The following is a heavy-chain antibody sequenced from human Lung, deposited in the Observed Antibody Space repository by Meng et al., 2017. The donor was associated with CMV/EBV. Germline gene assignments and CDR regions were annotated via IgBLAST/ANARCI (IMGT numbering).Heavy chain of an antibody. CDR1: GFSFSDYY. Sequence: GESLKISCEGSGFSFSDYYMIWIRQAPGKGLEWLAYISSSGNSIYYTDSVEGRFTISRDNARNSLYLQMNSLRVDDTAVYYCARDRGGNYYVDYWGQGTLVTVSS. J-gene: IGHJ4*02. D-gene: IGHD4-23*01. V-gene: IGHV3-11*01. CDR2: ISSSGNSI. CDR3: ARDRGGNYYVDY.